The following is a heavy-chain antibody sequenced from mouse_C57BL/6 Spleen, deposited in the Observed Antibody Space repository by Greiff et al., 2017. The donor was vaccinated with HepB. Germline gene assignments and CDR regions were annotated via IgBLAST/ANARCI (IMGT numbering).Heavy chain of an antibody. CDR2: IDPETGGT. Sequence: QVQLQQSGAELVRPGASVTLSCKASGYTFTAYEMHWVKQTPVHGLEWIGAIDPETGGTAYNQKFKGKAILTADKSSSTAYMELRSLTSEDSAVYYCTRRITTVVATYYYAMDYWGQGTSVTVSS. J-gene: IGHJ4*01. CDR1: GYTFTAYE. D-gene: IGHD1-1*01. CDR3: TRRITTVVATYYYAMDY. V-gene: IGHV1-15*01.